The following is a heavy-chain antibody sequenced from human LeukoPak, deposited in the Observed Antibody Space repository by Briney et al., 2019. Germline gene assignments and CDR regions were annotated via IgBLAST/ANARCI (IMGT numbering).Heavy chain of an antibody. D-gene: IGHD1-1*01. Sequence: GGSLRLSCAASGFTFSSYWMHWVRQAPGKGLEWVANIKQDGSEKYYVDSVKGRFTISRDNAKNSLYLQMNSLRAEDTAVYYCAREIRVRYWNRANWFDPWGQGTLVTVSS. CDR2: IKQDGSEK. CDR1: GFTFSSYW. CDR3: AREIRVRYWNRANWFDP. J-gene: IGHJ5*02. V-gene: IGHV3-7*01.